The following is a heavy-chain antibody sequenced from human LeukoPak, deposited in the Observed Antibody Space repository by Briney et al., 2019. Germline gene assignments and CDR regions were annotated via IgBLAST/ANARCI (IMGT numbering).Heavy chain of an antibody. J-gene: IGHJ4*02. CDR1: GGSFSGYY. CDR3: ARDRRIAAAGTGGGFDY. Sequence: PSETLSLTCAVYGGSFSGYYWSWIRQPPGKGLEWIGEINHSGSTYYNPSLKSRVTISVDRSKNQFSLKLSSVTAADTAVYYCARDRRIAAAGTGGGFDYWGQGTLVTVSS. V-gene: IGHV4-34*01. D-gene: IGHD6-13*01. CDR2: INHSGST.